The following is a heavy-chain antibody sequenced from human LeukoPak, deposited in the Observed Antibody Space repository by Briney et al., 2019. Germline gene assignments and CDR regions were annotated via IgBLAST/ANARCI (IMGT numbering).Heavy chain of an antibody. CDR2: IYTGGST. D-gene: IGHD3-10*01. CDR1: GGPISSYY. J-gene: IGHJ4*02. CDR3: ARAKPSVRGVTLYFDY. V-gene: IGHV4-4*07. Sequence: SETLSLTCTVSGGPISSYYWSWIRQPAGKGLEWIGRIYTGGSTNYHPSLKSRVTMSVDTSKNQFSLKLSSVTAADTAVYYCARAKPSVRGVTLYFDYWGQGTLVTVSS.